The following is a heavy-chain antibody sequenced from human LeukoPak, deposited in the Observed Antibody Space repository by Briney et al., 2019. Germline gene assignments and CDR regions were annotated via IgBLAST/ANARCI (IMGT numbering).Heavy chain of an antibody. D-gene: IGHD3-10*01. V-gene: IGHV4-34*01. CDR1: GGSFSGYY. J-gene: IGHJ4*02. CDR3: ATRYYYGSGSYNDY. Sequence: PSETLSLTCAVYGGSFSGYYWSWIRQPPGKGLEWIGEINHSGSTNYNPSLKSRVTISVDTSKNQFSPKLSSVTAADTAVYYCATRYYYGSGSYNDYWGQGTLVTVSS. CDR2: INHSGST.